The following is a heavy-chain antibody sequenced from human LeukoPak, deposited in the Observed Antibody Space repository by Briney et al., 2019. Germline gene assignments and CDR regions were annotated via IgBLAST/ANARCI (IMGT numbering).Heavy chain of an antibody. Sequence: SETLSLTCTVSGSSVSSGSYYWSWMRQPPGKRLEWIGYIYYSGSTNYNPSLKSRVTISVDTSKNQFSLKLSSVTAADTAVYYCARDRRYYDSSGYYYLFDYWGQGTLVTVSS. CDR1: GSSVSSGSYY. CDR2: IYYSGST. D-gene: IGHD3-22*01. CDR3: ARDRRYYDSSGYYYLFDY. J-gene: IGHJ4*02. V-gene: IGHV4-61*01.